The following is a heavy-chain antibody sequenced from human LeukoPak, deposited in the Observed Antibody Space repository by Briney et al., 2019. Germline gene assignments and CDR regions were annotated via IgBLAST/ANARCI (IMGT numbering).Heavy chain of an antibody. CDR3: ASQFRKRITMVRKDWFDP. CDR2: IYHSGST. Sequence: SETLSLTCTVSGYSISSGYYWGWIRQPPGKGLEWIGSIYHSGSTYYNPSLKSRVTISVDTSKNQFSLKLSSVTAADTAVYYCASQFRKRITMVRKDWFDPWGQGTLVTVSS. V-gene: IGHV4-38-2*02. D-gene: IGHD3-10*01. CDR1: GYSISSGYY. J-gene: IGHJ5*02.